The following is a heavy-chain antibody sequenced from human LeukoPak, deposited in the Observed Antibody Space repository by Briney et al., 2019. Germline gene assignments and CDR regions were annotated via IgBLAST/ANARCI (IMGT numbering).Heavy chain of an antibody. Sequence: GGSLRLSCTASGFTFGDYAMSWVRQAPGKGLEWVGFIRSKAYGGTTEYAASVKGRFTISRDDSKSIAYLQMNSLRAEDTAVYYCARFRESSCSSWGQGTLVTVSS. CDR1: GFTFGDYA. CDR3: ARFRESSCSS. D-gene: IGHD6-13*01. V-gene: IGHV3-49*04. CDR2: IRSKAYGGTT. J-gene: IGHJ5*02.